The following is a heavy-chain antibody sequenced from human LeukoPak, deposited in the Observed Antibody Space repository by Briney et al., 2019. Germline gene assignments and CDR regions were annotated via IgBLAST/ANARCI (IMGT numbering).Heavy chain of an antibody. CDR1: GGSFSGYY. J-gene: IGHJ4*02. CDR2: INHSGST. D-gene: IGHD4-23*01. V-gene: IGHV4-34*01. CDR3: ARGMTTVVTRAYYFDY. Sequence: SETLSLTCAVYGGSFSGYYWSWIRQPPGKGLEWIGEINHSGSTNYNPSLKSRVTISVDTSKNQFSLKLSSATAADTAVYYCARGMTTVVTRAYYFDYWGQGTLVTVSS.